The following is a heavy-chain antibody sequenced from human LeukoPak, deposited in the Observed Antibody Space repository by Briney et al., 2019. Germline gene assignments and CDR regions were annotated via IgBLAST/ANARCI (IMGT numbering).Heavy chain of an antibody. V-gene: IGHV3-48*03. J-gene: IGHJ4*02. Sequence: GGSLRLSCAASGFTFSSYEMNWVRQAPGKGLEWVSYISSSGSTIYYADSVKGRFTISRDNAKNSLYLQMNSLRAEDTAVYYGARDREGTAMVHFDYWGQGTLVTVSS. CDR3: ARDREGTAMVHFDY. D-gene: IGHD5-18*01. CDR2: ISSSGSTI. CDR1: GFTFSSYE.